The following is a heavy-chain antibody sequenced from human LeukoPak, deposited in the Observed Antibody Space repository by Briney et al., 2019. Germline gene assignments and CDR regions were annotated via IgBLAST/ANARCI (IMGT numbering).Heavy chain of an antibody. V-gene: IGHV4-59*08. D-gene: IGHD2-21*01. J-gene: IGHJ2*01. CDR1: VGSISRYY. CDR3: ARANNHGDFELRGFRYFDL. CDR2: IYYNGST. Sequence: SETLSLTCTVSVGSISRYYWSWIRQPPGTELEWIGDIYYNGSTNYNPSLKSRVTISVDTSKNQFSLKSNSVTAADTAVYYCARANNHGDFELRGFRYFDLWGRGSLVTVSS.